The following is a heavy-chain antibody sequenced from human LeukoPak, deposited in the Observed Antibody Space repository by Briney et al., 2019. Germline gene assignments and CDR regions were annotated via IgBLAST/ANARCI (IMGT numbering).Heavy chain of an antibody. CDR1: GFTFSSYW. CDR3: AKSRWYYYDSSGYYPVYDS. J-gene: IGHJ4*02. D-gene: IGHD3-22*01. V-gene: IGHV3-7*01. Sequence: GGSLRLSCAASGFTFSSYWMSWVRQAPGKGLEWVANIKQDGSEKYYVDSVKGRFTISRDNSKNTLYLQMNSLRVEDTALYYCAKSRWYYYDSSGYYPVYDSWGQGTLVTVSS. CDR2: IKQDGSEK.